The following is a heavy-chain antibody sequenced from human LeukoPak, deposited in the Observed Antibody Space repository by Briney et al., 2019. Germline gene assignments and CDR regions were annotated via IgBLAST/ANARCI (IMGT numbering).Heavy chain of an antibody. V-gene: IGHV1-18*01. CDR2: ISAYNGNT. Sequence: ASVKVSCKASGYTFTSYGISWVRQAPGQGLEWMGWISAYNGNTNYAQKLQGRVTMTTDTSTSTAYMELRSLRSDDTAVYYCARDPFLMVRGAEDRTGEPYYYYYYMDVWGKGTTVTISS. CDR1: GYTFTSYG. CDR3: ARDPFLMVRGAEDRTGEPYYYYYYMDV. D-gene: IGHD3-10*01. J-gene: IGHJ6*03.